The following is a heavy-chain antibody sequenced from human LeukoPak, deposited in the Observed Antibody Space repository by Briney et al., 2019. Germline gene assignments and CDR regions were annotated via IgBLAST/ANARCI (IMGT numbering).Heavy chain of an antibody. J-gene: IGHJ1*01. CDR3: ARPTAGYDFWSGYYGYFQH. CDR1: GGSFSGYY. CDR2: INHSGST. D-gene: IGHD3-3*01. V-gene: IGHV4-34*01. Sequence: SETLSLTCAVYGGSFSGYYWSWIRQPPGKGLEWIGEINHSGSTNYNPSLKSRVTISVDTSKNQFSLKLSSVTAADTAVYYCARPTAGYDFWSGYYGYFQHWGQGTLVTVSS.